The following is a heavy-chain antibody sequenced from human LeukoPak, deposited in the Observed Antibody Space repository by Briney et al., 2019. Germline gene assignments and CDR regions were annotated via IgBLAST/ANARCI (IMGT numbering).Heavy chain of an antibody. Sequence: GGSLRLSCAASGFTVSSNYMSWVRQAPGKGLEWVSVIYSGGSTYYADSVKGRFTISRDNSKNTLYLQMNSLRAEDTAVYYCARESSSSSWSSFDYWGQGTLVTVSS. J-gene: IGHJ4*02. CDR1: GFTVSSNY. CDR3: ARESSSSSWSSFDY. V-gene: IGHV3-53*01. D-gene: IGHD6-13*01. CDR2: IYSGGST.